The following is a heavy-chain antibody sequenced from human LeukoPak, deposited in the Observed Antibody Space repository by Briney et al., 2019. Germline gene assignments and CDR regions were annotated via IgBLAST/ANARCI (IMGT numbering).Heavy chain of an antibody. CDR3: ARDYRSTFDY. V-gene: IGHV3-11*01. J-gene: IGHJ4*02. CDR1: GFTFSDYY. CDR2: ISSSGTTI. Sequence: PGGSLRLSCAASGFTFSDYYMSWIRQAPGKGLEWVSYISSSGTTISYTDSVKGRFTISRDNAKNSLYLQMNSPRAEDTAVYYCARDYRSTFDYWGQGTLVTVSS. D-gene: IGHD1-26*01.